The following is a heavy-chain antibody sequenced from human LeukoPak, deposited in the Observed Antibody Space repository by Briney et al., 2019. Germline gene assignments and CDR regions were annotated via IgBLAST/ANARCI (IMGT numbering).Heavy chain of an antibody. Sequence: PGGSLRLSCAASGFTFSSYGMHWVRQAPGEGLEWVAFIRYDGSHKYYADSVKGRFTISRDDSKYTLYLQMNSLRVEDTAVYYCAKDLLRDRWFGESWGQGTLVTVSS. CDR2: IRYDGSHK. D-gene: IGHD3-10*01. CDR1: GFTFSSYG. J-gene: IGHJ5*02. V-gene: IGHV3-30*02. CDR3: AKDLLRDRWFGES.